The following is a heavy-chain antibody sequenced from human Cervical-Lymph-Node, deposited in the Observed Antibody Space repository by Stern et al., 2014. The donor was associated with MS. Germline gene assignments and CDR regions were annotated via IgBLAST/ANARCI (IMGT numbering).Heavy chain of an antibody. V-gene: IGHV3-23*04. CDR2: MGGSSGRP. CDR3: PKGGISDS. J-gene: IGHJ4*02. CDR1: GFTFDKYA. Sequence: EVQLVESGGGLVQPGGSLRVSCVASGFTFDKYAMIWVRQAPGKVLEWVSSMGGSSGRPHYAASVTGRFTISRANSNNNMTLHMNRLRADDTGVYYLPKGGISDSWGQGTLVTVSS. D-gene: IGHD3-16*01.